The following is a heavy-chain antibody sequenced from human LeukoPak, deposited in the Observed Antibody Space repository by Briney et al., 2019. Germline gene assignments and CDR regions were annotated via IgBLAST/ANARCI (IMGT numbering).Heavy chain of an antibody. CDR3: AKDIGILTGKIPDY. CDR2: ISGDGGST. J-gene: IGHJ4*02. D-gene: IGHD3-9*01. V-gene: IGHV3-43*02. CDR1: GFTFDDYA. Sequence: GGTLRLSCAASGFTFDDYAMHWVRPAPGKGLDWVSLISGDGGSTYYADSVKGRFTISRDHSKNSLYLQMNSLRTEGTALYYCAKDIGILTGKIPDYWGQRTLVTVSS.